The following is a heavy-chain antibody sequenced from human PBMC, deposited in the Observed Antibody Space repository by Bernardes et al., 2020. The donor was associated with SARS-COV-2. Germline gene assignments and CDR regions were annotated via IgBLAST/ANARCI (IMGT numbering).Heavy chain of an antibody. V-gene: IGHV4-34*01. CDR1: GGSFSGYY. CDR3: ARGRYSSGIDY. D-gene: IGHD6-19*01. J-gene: IGHJ4*02. Sequence: TLSLTCAVYGGSFSGYYWSWIRQPPGKGLEWIGEINHSGSTNYNPSLKSRVTISVDTSKNQFSLKLSSVTAADTAVYYCARGRYSSGIDYWGQGTLVTVSS. CDR2: INHSGST.